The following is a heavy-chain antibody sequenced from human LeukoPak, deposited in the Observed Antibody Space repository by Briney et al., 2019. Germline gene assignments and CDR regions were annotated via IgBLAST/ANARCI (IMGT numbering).Heavy chain of an antibody. Sequence: GGSLRLSCAGSGFTFSSYIMNWVRHAPGKGLGWVSSISESSVYINYADSVKGRFTISRDNSKNTLYLQMSSLGPEDTAVYYCVKPDYGDFAHFDFWGQGTLVTVSS. J-gene: IGHJ4*02. V-gene: IGHV3-21*01. D-gene: IGHD4-17*01. CDR2: ISESSVYI. CDR1: GFTFSSYI. CDR3: VKPDYGDFAHFDF.